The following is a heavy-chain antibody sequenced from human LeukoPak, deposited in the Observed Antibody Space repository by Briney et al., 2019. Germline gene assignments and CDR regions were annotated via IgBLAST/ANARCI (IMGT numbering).Heavy chain of an antibody. CDR1: GFKFSSYR. CDR2: IKQDGSEK. CDR3: AREDYYDSSGPFY. V-gene: IGHV3-7*01. D-gene: IGHD3-22*01. Sequence: PGGSLRLSCAASGFKFSSYRMSWARQAPGKGLEWVANIKQDGSEKYYVDSVKGRFTISRDNAKNSLYLQMNSLRAEDAAVYYCAREDYYDSSGPFYWGQGTLVTVSS. J-gene: IGHJ4*02.